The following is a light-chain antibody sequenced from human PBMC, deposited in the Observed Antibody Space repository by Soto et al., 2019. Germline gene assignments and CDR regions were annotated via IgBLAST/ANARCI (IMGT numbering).Light chain of an antibody. Sequence: QSPATLSLSPXXRATLSXXXXXXVGRHLAWYQQKPGQAPRLLIYDASNRATGVPARFSGSGSGTDFTLSISSLEPEDFAVYYCQQRNNWPPATFGGGTKVEIK. CDR3: QQRNNWPPAT. V-gene: IGKV3-11*01. CDR2: DAS. CDR1: XXVGRH. J-gene: IGKJ4*01.